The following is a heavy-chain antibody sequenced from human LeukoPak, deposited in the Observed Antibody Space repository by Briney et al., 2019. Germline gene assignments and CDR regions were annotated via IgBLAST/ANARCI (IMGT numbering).Heavy chain of an antibody. CDR2: ISTMGRTK. D-gene: IGHD4-17*01. CDR3: ARDPHDYGDYDCGY. J-gene: IGHJ4*02. CDR1: GFTLSSYE. Sequence: TGGSLRLSCAASGFTLSSYEMIWVGQAPGKGVEWVSYISTMGRTKYYAHSVKGRFTHSRDNAKNSLYLQMNSLRGEDTAVYYCARDPHDYGDYDCGYMGEGTLVTVPS. V-gene: IGHV3-48*03.